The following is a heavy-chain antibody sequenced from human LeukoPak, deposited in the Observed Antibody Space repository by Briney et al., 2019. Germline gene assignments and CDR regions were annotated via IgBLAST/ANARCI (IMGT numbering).Heavy chain of an antibody. Sequence: ETLSLXCTVSGGSISSYYWSWIRQPPGKGLEWIGYIYYSGSTNYNPSLKSRVTISVDTSKNQFSLKLSSVTAADTAVYYCARGPPRDWFDPWGQGTLVTVSS. CDR1: GGSISSYY. J-gene: IGHJ5*02. V-gene: IGHV4-59*01. D-gene: IGHD3-10*01. CDR3: ARGPPRDWFDP. CDR2: IYYSGST.